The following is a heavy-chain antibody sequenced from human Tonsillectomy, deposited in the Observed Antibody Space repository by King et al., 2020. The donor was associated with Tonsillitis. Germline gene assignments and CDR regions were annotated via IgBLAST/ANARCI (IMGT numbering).Heavy chain of an antibody. CDR1: GGSISSSSYY. D-gene: IGHD3-22*01. V-gene: IGHV4-39*01. CDR2: IYDSGST. CDR3: ARQVFPGDSSVYYPLVYGMDV. J-gene: IGHJ6*02. Sequence: LQLQESGPGLVKPSETLSLTCTVSGGSISSSSYYWGWIRQPPGKGLEWIGSIYDSGSTYYNPSLKSRVTISVDTSKNQFSLKLRSVTAADTAVYYCARQVFPGDSSVYYPLVYGMDVWGQGTTVTVSS.